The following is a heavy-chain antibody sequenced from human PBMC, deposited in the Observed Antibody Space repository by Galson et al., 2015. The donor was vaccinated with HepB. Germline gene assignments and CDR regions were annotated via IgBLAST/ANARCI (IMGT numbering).Heavy chain of an antibody. J-gene: IGHJ2*01. CDR3: AREGGSSSAAGYFDL. Sequence: SLRLSCADSGSSFSTSHMHWVRQAPGKGPEWAALISADGAIKAFADSVKGRFTISRDNSKNTVYLEINSLRDEDTALYYCAREGGSSSAAGYFDLWGRGTLVTVST. CDR1: GSSFSTSH. V-gene: IGHV3-30-3*01. D-gene: IGHD6-6*01. CDR2: ISADGAIK.